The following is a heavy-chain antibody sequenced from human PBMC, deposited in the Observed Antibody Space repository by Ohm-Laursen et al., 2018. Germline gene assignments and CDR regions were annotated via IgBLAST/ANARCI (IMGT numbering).Heavy chain of an antibody. Sequence: ASVKVSCKTSGYTFTGYYMHWVRQAPGQGLEWMGWINPNSGGTNYAQKFQGRVTMTRNTSISTAYMELSSLRSEDTAVYYCARRSGRARPVVDFDYWGQGTLVTVSS. CDR1: GYTFTGYY. CDR3: ARRSGRARPVVDFDY. CDR2: INPNSGGT. D-gene: IGHD2-15*01. J-gene: IGHJ4*02. V-gene: IGHV1-2*02.